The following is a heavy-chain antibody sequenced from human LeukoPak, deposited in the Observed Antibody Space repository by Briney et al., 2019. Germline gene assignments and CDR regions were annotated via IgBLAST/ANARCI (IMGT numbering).Heavy chain of an antibody. Sequence: GGSLRLSCAVSGFTFSSYTMHWIRQAPGKGLEWVSSISGSNSYIFYADSVKGRFTVSRDNAKDSLYLQMNSLRAEDTAVYYCARALTALTYEGYWGQGTLVTVSS. D-gene: IGHD3-3*01. CDR3: ARALTALTYEGY. J-gene: IGHJ4*02. V-gene: IGHV3-21*01. CDR1: GFTFSSYT. CDR2: ISGSNSYI.